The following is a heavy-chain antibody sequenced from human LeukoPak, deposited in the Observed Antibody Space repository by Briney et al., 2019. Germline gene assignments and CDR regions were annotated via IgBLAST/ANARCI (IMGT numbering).Heavy chain of an antibody. CDR2: ISHSGRT. D-gene: IGHD7-27*01. CDR3: TKTSPGVPLDF. V-gene: IGHV4-34*01. J-gene: IGHJ4*02. Sequence: KPSETLSLTCAVSGVSFSGSYWSWIRQPPGKGPKWVGEISHSGRTSYNPSLKSRVTISLDTSKNQFSLRLTFVTAADTAVYYCTKTSPGVPLDFWGQGTLVTVSS. CDR1: GVSFSGSY.